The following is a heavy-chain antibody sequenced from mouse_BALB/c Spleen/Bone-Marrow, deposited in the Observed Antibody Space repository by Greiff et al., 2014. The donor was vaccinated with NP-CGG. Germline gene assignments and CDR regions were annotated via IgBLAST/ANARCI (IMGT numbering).Heavy chain of an antibody. J-gene: IGHJ3*01. V-gene: IGHV1-7*01. D-gene: IGHD4-1*01. CDR1: GYTFSSYW. Sequence: QVQLKEAGGGLAKTGGSGEMSCKASGYTFSSYWVHWVKKRAGQGLGWIGYINPSTGYTDYNQKFKDKATLTADKSSSTAYMQLSSLTSEDPAVYYCARRLNWDWFAYWGQGTLVTVSA. CDR3: ARRLNWDWFAY. CDR2: INPSTGYT.